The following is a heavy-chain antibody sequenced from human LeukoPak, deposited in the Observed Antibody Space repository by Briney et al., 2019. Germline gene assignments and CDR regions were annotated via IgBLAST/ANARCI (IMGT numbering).Heavy chain of an antibody. J-gene: IGHJ4*02. D-gene: IGHD5-18*01. CDR2: ISGTGGST. V-gene: IGHV3-23*01. Sequence: GGSLRLSCAASGFTFSSYAMSWVRQAPGKGLAWLSAISGTGGSTYYADPVKGRFTISRDNSKNTLDLQMNSLRAEDTAVYYCARRGHGYGSPFDYWGQGTLVTVSS. CDR1: GFTFSSYA. CDR3: ARRGHGYGSPFDY.